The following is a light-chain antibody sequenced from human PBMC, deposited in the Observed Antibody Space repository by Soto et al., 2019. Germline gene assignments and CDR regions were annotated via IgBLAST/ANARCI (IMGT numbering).Light chain of an antibody. Sequence: DIQMTQSPSTLSASVGDRVTITCRASESISTWLAWYQQKPGKAPKLLIFDASSLESGVPSRFSGSGSGTEFPRAINSRQPDDFATYYCQQNKSSPPRTLGGGSKVEN. V-gene: IGKV1-5*01. CDR2: DAS. J-gene: IGKJ4*01. CDR3: QQNKSSPPRT. CDR1: ESISTW.